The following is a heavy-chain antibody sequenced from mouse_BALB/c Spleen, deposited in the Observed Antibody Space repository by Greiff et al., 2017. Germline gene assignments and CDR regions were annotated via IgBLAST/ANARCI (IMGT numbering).Heavy chain of an antibody. Sequence: EVQGVESGPGLVKPSQSLSLTCTVTGYSITSDYAWNWIRQFPGNKLEWMGYISYSGSTSYNPSLKSRISITRDTSKNQFFLQLNSVTTEDTATYYCARCNCGNPHYFDYWGQGTTLTVSS. CDR1: GYSITSDYA. CDR2: ISYSGST. V-gene: IGHV3-2*02. J-gene: IGHJ2*01. CDR3: ARCNCGNPHYFDY. D-gene: IGHD2-1*01.